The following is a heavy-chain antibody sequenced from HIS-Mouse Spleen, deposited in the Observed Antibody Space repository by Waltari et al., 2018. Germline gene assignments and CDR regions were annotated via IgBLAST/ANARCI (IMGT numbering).Heavy chain of an antibody. CDR3: ARDPYGGNSYFDY. D-gene: IGHD4-17*01. CDR2: ISSSSSYI. CDR1: GFTFSSYS. J-gene: IGHJ4*02. Sequence: EVQLVESGGGLVKPGGSLRLSCAASGFTFSSYSMNWVLQAPGKGLEWVSSISSSSSYIYYADSVKGRFTISRDNAKNSLYLQMNSLRAEDTAVYYCARDPYGGNSYFDYWGQGTLVTVSS. V-gene: IGHV3-21*01.